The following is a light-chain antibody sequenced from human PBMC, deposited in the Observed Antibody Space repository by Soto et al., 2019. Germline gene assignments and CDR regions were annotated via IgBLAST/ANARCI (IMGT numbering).Light chain of an antibody. Sequence: EVVLTQSPATLSLSPGERATLSCRASQSVGTYLVWYQQKHGQPPSLLIYDASNRATDVPVRFSRSGSGTDFTLTISSLEPEDVVFYKCKQSNRWPITFGQGTRLEIK. CDR3: KQSNRWPIT. CDR1: QSVGTY. CDR2: DAS. V-gene: IGKV3-11*01. J-gene: IGKJ5*01.